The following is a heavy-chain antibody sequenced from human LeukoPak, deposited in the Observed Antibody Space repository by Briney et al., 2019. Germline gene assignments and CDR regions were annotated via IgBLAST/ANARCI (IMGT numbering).Heavy chain of an antibody. J-gene: IGHJ4*02. CDR2: INHSGGT. V-gene: IGHV4-34*01. CDR1: GGSFSGFH. Sequence: SETLSLTCAVYGGSFSGFHWSWIRQPPGEGLEWIGEINHSGGTNFNPSLESQVTISVDTSKNQFSLKLSSVTAADTSVYYCARRSGRAGRFDYWGQGTLVTVSS. CDR3: ARRSGRAGRFDY. D-gene: IGHD3-3*01.